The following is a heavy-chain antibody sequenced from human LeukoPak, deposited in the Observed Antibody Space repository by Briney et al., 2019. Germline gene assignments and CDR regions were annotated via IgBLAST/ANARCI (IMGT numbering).Heavy chain of an antibody. D-gene: IGHD1-26*01. CDR1: GGTFSSYA. J-gene: IGHJ4*02. CDR2: IIPIFGTA. Sequence: ASVKVSCKASGGTFSSYAISWVRQAPGQGLEWMGGIIPIFGTANYAQKFQGRVTITADESTSTAYMELSSLRSEDTAVYYCALGYWELRTFDYWGQGTLVTVSS. CDR3: ALGYWELRTFDY. V-gene: IGHV1-69*13.